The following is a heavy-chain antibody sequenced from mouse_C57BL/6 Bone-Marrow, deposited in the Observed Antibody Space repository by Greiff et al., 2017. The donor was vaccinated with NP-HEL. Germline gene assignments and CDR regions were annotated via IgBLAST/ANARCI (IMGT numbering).Heavy chain of an antibody. CDR3: TGGVGRDYFDY. D-gene: IGHD4-1*01. Sequence: EVKLVESGGGLVQPGGSMKLSCAASGFTFSDAWMDWVRQSPEKGLEWVAEIRNKANNHATYYAESVKGRFTISRDDSKSSVYLQMNSLRAEDTGIYYCTGGVGRDYFDYWGQGTTLTVSS. CDR1: GFTFSDAW. V-gene: IGHV6-6*01. CDR2: IRNKANNHAT. J-gene: IGHJ2*01.